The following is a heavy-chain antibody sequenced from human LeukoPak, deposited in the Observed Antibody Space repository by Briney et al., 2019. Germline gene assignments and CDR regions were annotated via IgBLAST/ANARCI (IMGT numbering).Heavy chain of an antibody. CDR1: GFTFSSYS. Sequence: GGSLRLSCAASGFTFSSYSMNWVRQAPGKGLVWVSRINSDGSSTNYADSVKGRFTISRDNAKNTLYLQVNSLRAEDTAVYYCARDLSEYGWFGELYYWGQGTLVTVSS. D-gene: IGHD3-10*01. CDR3: ARDLSEYGWFGELYY. CDR2: INSDGSST. J-gene: IGHJ4*02. V-gene: IGHV3-74*01.